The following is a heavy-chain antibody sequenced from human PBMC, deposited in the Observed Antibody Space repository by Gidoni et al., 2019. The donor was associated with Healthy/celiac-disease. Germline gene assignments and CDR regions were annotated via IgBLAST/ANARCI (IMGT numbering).Heavy chain of an antibody. CDR3: ARRLWFGEFDY. Sequence: QLQLQASGPGLVKPSETLSLTCTVSGGSISSSSYYWGWIRQPPGKGLEWIGSIYYSGSTYYNPSLKSRVTISVDTSKNQFSLKLSSVTAADTAVYYCARRLWFGEFDYWGQGTQVTVSS. J-gene: IGHJ4*02. V-gene: IGHV4-39*01. CDR2: IYYSGST. D-gene: IGHD3-10*01. CDR1: GGSISSSSYY.